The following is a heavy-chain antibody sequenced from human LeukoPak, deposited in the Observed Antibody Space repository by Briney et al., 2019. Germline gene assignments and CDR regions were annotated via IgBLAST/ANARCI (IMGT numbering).Heavy chain of an antibody. J-gene: IGHJ4*02. CDR2: ISGSGSTT. D-gene: IGHD5-24*01. Sequence: PGGSLRLPCEALGFTFSSFAMNWAGQPPGKGLEWVSAISGSGSTTYYADSVKGRFTISRDNSKNTLYLQMNSRRAEDTAVYYCAKSGYNRFDYWGQGTLVTASS. V-gene: IGHV3-23*01. CDR1: GFTFSSFA. CDR3: AKSGYNRFDY.